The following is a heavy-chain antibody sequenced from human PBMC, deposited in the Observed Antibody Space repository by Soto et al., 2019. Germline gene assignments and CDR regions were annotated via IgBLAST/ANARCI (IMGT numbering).Heavy chain of an antibody. CDR3: DRHCSCGSCLGDAFDI. V-gene: IGHV3-23*01. CDR2: ISGSGSNT. CDR1: GFTFSTYA. D-gene: IGHD2-15*01. Sequence: GGSLRLSCAASGFTFSTYAMSWVRQAPGKGLEWVSSISGSGSNTFYADSVKGRFTISRDNSKSTLFLQLNSLRAEDTAVYYCDRHCSCGSCLGDAFDIWGQGTMVTVSS. J-gene: IGHJ3*02.